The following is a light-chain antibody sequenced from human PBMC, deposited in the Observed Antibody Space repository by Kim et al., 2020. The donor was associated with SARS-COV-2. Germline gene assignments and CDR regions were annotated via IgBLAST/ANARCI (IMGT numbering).Light chain of an antibody. CDR1: KLVDKY. CDR2: QDS. Sequence: SYELTQPPSVSVSPGQTVTISCSGDKLVDKYVCWYQQKPGQSPLLVIYQDSKRPSGIPERFSASNSGNTATLTIGETQTVDEADYYCQVWETPTGGVFGSGTKVTVL. V-gene: IGLV3-1*01. CDR3: QVWETPTGGV. J-gene: IGLJ1*01.